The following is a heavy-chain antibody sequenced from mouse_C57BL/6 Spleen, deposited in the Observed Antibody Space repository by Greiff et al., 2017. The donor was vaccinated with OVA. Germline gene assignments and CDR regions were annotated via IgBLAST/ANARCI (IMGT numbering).Heavy chain of an antibody. J-gene: IGHJ3*01. D-gene: IGHD3-2*01. CDR1: GYTFTSYW. Sequence: VQLQQPGAELVRPGSSVKLSCKASGYTFTSYWMHWVKQRPIQGLEWIGNIDPSDSETHYNQKFKDKATLTVDKSSSTAYMQLSSLTSEDSAVDYCARWAETAGFAYWGQGTLVTVSA. V-gene: IGHV1-52*01. CDR2: IDPSDSET. CDR3: ARWAETAGFAY.